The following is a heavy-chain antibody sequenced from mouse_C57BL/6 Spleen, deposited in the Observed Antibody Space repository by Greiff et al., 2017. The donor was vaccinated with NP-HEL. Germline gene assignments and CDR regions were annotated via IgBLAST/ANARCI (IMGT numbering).Heavy chain of an antibody. Sequence: VKQRPGQGLEWIGDIYPGSGSTNYNEKFKSKATLTVDTSSSTAYMQLSSLTSEDSAVYYCARSAYYSKGGFDYWGQGTTLTVSS. J-gene: IGHJ2*01. CDR3: ARSAYYSKGGFDY. V-gene: IGHV1-55*01. CDR2: IYPGSGST. D-gene: IGHD2-5*01.